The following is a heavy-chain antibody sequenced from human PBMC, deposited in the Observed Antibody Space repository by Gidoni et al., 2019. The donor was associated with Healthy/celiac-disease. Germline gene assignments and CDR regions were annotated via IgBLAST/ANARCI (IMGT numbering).Heavy chain of an antibody. CDR1: GFTFSSYW. J-gene: IGHJ5*02. Sequence: EVQLVESGGGLVQPGGSLRLSCAASGFTFSSYWMHWVRRAPGKGRVGVSRIKSDGSRTSYADSVKGRFTISRDNAKNTLYLQMNSLRAEDTAVYYCARDSSSGWFDPWGQGTLVTVSS. CDR2: IKSDGSRT. D-gene: IGHD6-6*01. V-gene: IGHV3-74*01. CDR3: ARDSSSGWFDP.